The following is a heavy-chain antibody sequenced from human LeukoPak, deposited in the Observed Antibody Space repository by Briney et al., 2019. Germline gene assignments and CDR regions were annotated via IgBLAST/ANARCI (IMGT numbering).Heavy chain of an antibody. D-gene: IGHD6-6*01. CDR1: GFTFGNSW. J-gene: IGHJ5*02. V-gene: IGHV3-23*01. Sequence: GGSLRLSCAASGFTFGNSWAHWVRQAPGKGLEWVSAISGSGGSTYYADSVKGRFTISRDNSKNTLYLQMNSLRAEDTAVYYCAKDRLLFDPWGQGTLVTVSS. CDR2: ISGSGGST. CDR3: AKDRLLFDP.